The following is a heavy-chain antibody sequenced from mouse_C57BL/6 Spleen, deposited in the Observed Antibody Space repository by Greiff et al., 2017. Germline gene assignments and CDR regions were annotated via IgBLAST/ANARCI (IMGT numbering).Heavy chain of an antibody. Sequence: QVQLQQPGAELVKPGASVQMSCKASGYTFTSYWITWVKQRPGQGLEWIGDIYPGSGSTNYNEKFKSKATLTVDPSSSNAYMQLSSLTSVDSEVYYCAIWRCNSPFDYWGQGTTLTVSS. J-gene: IGHJ2*01. D-gene: IGHD1-1*02. V-gene: IGHV1-55*01. CDR3: AIWRCNSPFDY. CDR1: GYTFTSYW. CDR2: IYPGSGST.